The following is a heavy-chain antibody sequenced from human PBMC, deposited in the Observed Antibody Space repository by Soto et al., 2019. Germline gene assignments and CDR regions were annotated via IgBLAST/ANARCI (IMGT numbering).Heavy chain of an antibody. V-gene: IGHV1-3*01. Sequence: ASVKVSCKGSGYTFTSYAMHWVRQAPGQRLEWMGWINAGNGNTKYSQKFQGRVTITRDTSASTAYMELSSLRSEDTAVYYCARENVPRXDGVVIPDYYYYYGMDVWGQGTTVTVSS. CDR1: GYTFTSYA. D-gene: IGHD3-3*01. J-gene: IGHJ6*02. CDR2: INAGNGNT. CDR3: ARENVPRXDGVVIPDYYYYYGMDV.